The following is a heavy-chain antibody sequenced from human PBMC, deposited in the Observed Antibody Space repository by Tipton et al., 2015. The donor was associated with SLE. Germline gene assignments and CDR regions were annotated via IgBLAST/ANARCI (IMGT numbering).Heavy chain of an antibody. CDR3: ARMSDEAEAGIPHFDL. J-gene: IGHJ2*01. CDR2: IYYTGST. Sequence: TLSLTCTLSTGSIFTHYWSWIRQPPGKGLEWIGNIYYTGSTNYNPSLNSRVTISVDPSKNQFSLKLSSMTAADTAVYYCARMSDEAEAGIPHFDLWGRGTLVTVSS. V-gene: IGHV4-59*11. CDR1: TGSIFTHY. D-gene: IGHD6-13*01.